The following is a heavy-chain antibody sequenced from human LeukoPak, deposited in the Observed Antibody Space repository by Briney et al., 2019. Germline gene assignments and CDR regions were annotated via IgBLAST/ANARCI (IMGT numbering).Heavy chain of an antibody. CDR2: ISSSSSYI. CDR3: ASLSSSSWYGGGY. J-gene: IGHJ4*02. D-gene: IGHD6-13*01. Sequence: GGSLRLSCAASGFTFSSYSMNWVRQAPGKGLEWVSSISSSSSYIYYADSVKGRFTISRDNAKNSLYLQMNSLRAEDTAVYYCASLSSSSWYGGGYWGQGTLVTVSS. V-gene: IGHV3-21*01. CDR1: GFTFSSYS.